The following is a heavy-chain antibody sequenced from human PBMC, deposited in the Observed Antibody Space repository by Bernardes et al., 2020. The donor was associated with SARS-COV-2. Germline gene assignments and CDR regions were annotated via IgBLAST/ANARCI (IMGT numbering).Heavy chain of an antibody. V-gene: IGHV3-33*01. CDR2: IWYDGSNK. CDR3: ARAESRDGFSNYYYYGMDV. Sequence: GGSLRLSCAASGFTFSSYGMHWVRQAPGKGLEWVAVIWYDGSNKYYADSVKGRFTISRDNSKNTLYLQMNSLRAEDTAVYYCARAESRDGFSNYYYYGMDVWGQGTTVTVSS. D-gene: IGHD2-2*01. J-gene: IGHJ6*02. CDR1: GFTFSSYG.